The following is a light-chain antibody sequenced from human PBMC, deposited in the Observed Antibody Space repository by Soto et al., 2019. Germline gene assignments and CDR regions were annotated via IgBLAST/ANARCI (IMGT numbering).Light chain of an antibody. V-gene: IGLV2-11*01. CDR1: NSDVGAYNY. Sequence: QSALTQPRSVSGSPGQAVTFSCTGTNSDVGAYNYVSWYRQHPGKAPKVIIYDVSKRPSGVPDRFSGSKSGNTASLTISGLQAEDEADYYCASYTRTTTLVFGGGTKVTVL. CDR3: ASYTRTTTLV. CDR2: DVS. J-gene: IGLJ2*01.